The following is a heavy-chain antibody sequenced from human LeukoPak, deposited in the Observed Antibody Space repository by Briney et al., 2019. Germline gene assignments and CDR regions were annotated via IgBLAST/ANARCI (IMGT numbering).Heavy chain of an antibody. CDR3: ARAGYDFFDY. CDR2: INSDGSST. Sequence: GESLRLSCAASGFTFSSYWMHWVRQAPGKGLVWVSRINSDGSSTSCADSVKGRFTISRDNTKNTLYLQMNSLRAEDTAVYYCARAGYDFFDYWGQGTLVTVSS. J-gene: IGHJ4*02. V-gene: IGHV3-74*01. D-gene: IGHD5-12*01. CDR1: GFTFSSYW.